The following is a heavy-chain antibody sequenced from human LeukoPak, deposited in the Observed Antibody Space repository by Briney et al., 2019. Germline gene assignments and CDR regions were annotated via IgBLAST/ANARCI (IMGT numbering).Heavy chain of an antibody. CDR1: GFTFSSYA. J-gene: IGHJ4*02. D-gene: IGHD6-13*01. V-gene: IGHV3-23*01. Sequence: GSLRLSCAASGFTFSSYAMTWVRQAPGKGLEWVSAIRSSGGSTYYADSVKGRFTISRDNSKNTLYLQMNSLRAEDTAVYYCAIARGGYSSSWQADYWGQGTLVTVSS. CDR3: AIARGGYSSSWQADY. CDR2: IRSSGGST.